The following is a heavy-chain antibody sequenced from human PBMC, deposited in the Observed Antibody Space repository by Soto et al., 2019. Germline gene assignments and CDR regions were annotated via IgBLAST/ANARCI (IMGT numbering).Heavy chain of an antibody. CDR1: GFTFSSYS. J-gene: IGHJ6*03. D-gene: IGHD4-17*01. CDR2: ISSSSSTI. Sequence: GGSLRLSCAASGFTFSSYSMNWVRKAPGKGLEWVSYISSSSSTIYYADSVKGRFTISRDNAKNSLYLQMNSLRAEDTAVYYCARDLYGDTRAPYYYYYYYMDVWGKGTTVTVSS. CDR3: ARDLYGDTRAPYYYYYYYMDV. V-gene: IGHV3-48*01.